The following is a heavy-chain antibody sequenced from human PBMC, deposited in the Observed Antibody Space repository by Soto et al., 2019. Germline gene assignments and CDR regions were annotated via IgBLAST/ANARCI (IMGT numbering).Heavy chain of an antibody. D-gene: IGHD3-10*01. V-gene: IGHV3-23*01. CDR3: AKDLGVRGVIIRLNWFDP. CDR2: ISGSGGST. CDR1: GFTFSSYV. J-gene: IGHJ5*02. Sequence: GGSLRLSCAASGFTFSSYVMSWVRQAPGKGLEWVSAISGSGGSTYYADSVKGRFTISRDNSKNTLYLQMNSLRAEDTAVYYCAKDLGVRGVIIRLNWFDPWGQGTLVTVSS.